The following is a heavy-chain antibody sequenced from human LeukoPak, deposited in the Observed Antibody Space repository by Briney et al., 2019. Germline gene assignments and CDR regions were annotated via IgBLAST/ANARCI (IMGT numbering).Heavy chain of an antibody. CDR3: ASSFGRVGATLFDY. CDR2: TYYRSKWYN. J-gene: IGHJ4*02. Sequence: SQTLSLTCAISGDSVSSNSAAWNWIRQSPSRGLEWLGRTYYRSKWYNDYAVSVKSRITINPDTSKNQFSLQLNSVTPEDTAVYYCASSFGRVGATLFDYWGQGTLVTVSS. V-gene: IGHV6-1*01. D-gene: IGHD1-26*01. CDR1: GDSVSSNSAA.